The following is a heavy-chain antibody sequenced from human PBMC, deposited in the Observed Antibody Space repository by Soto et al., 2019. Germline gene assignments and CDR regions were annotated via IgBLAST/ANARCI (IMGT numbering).Heavy chain of an antibody. Sequence: GASVKVSCKVSGYTLTELSMHWVRQAPGKGLEWMGGFDPEDGETIYAQKFQGRVTMTEDTSTDTAYMELSSLRSEDTAVYYCATARYGGSSNPTIDAFDIWGQGTMGTVSS. J-gene: IGHJ3*02. CDR2: FDPEDGET. V-gene: IGHV1-24*01. D-gene: IGHD1-26*01. CDR3: ATARYGGSSNPTIDAFDI. CDR1: GYTLTELS.